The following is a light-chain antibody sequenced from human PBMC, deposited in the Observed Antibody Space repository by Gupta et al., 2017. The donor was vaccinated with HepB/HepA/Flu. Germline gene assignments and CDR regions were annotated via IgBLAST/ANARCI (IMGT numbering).Light chain of an antibody. Sequence: QSVLTQPPSASGTPGQRVNISCSGSSSNIGSNTVNWYQKLPGTAPKLLIYSNNQRPSGVPDRFSGSKSGTSASLAISGLQSEDEADYYCAAWDDSLNGWVFGGGTKLTVL. CDR3: AAWDDSLNGWV. J-gene: IGLJ3*02. CDR2: SNN. CDR1: SSNIGSNT. V-gene: IGLV1-44*01.